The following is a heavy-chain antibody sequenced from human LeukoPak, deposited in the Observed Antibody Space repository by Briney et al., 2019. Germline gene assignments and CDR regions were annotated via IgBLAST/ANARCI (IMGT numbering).Heavy chain of an antibody. CDR2: IYHSGST. D-gene: IGHD1-1*01. Sequence: SETLSLTCTVSGGSISSYYWSWIRQPPGKGLEWIGEIYHSGSTNYNPSLKSRVTISVDKSKNQFSLKLSSVTAADTAVYYCASGSTTGSSWFDPWGQGTLVTVSS. CDR3: ASGSTTGSSWFDP. CDR1: GGSISSYY. J-gene: IGHJ5*02. V-gene: IGHV4-59*12.